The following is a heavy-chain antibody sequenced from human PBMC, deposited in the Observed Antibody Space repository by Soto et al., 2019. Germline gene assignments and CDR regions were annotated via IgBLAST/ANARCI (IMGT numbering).Heavy chain of an antibody. Sequence: GGSLRLSCAASGFTFGSYWMSWVRQAPGKGLEWVANIKQDGSQQNYVDSVKGRFTISRDNAKNSLFLQMNSLRSEDTAVYYCVTGGGNFDYWGQGTQVTVSS. V-gene: IGHV3-7*05. D-gene: IGHD2-15*01. J-gene: IGHJ4*02. CDR1: GFTFGSYW. CDR2: IKQDGSQQ. CDR3: VTGGGNFDY.